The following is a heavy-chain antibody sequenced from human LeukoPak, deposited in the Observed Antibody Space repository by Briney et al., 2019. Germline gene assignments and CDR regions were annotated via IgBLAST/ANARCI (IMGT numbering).Heavy chain of an antibody. J-gene: IGHJ3*02. CDR3: ATAGYYDSSGNAFDI. CDR2: FDPEDGET. D-gene: IGHD3-22*01. V-gene: IGHV1-24*01. Sequence: ASVKVSCKVSGYTLTELSMHWVRQAPGKGLEWMGGFDPEDGETIYAQKFQGRVTMTEDTSTDTAYMELSSLRSEDTAVYYCATAGYYDSSGNAFDIWGQGTMVTVSS. CDR1: GYTLTELS.